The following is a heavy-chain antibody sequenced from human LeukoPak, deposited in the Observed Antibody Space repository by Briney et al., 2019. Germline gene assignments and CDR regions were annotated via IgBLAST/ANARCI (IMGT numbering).Heavy chain of an antibody. CDR2: IYYSGST. CDR1: GGSISSYY. J-gene: IGHJ5*02. V-gene: IGHV4-59*08. D-gene: IGHD3-10*01. CDR3: ARTRLDRIWFGELSINWFDP. Sequence: PSETLSLTCTVSGGSISSYYWSWIRQPPGKGLEWIGYIYYSGSTNYNPSLKSRVTISVDTSKNQFSLKLSSVTAADTAVYYCARTRLDRIWFGELSINWFDPWGQGTLVTVSS.